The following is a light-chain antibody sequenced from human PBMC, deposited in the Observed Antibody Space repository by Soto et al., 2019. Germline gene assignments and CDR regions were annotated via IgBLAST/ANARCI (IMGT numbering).Light chain of an antibody. Sequence: EIVLTQSPGTLSLSPGERATLSRRARQSVSSSYLAWYQQKPGQAPRLLIYGASSRATGIPARFSGSVSGTEFTLTISSLQSEDFAVYYCQQYNEWPPFTFGQGTRLEIK. CDR3: QQYNEWPPFT. V-gene: IGKV3D-15*01. J-gene: IGKJ5*01. CDR1: QSVSSSY. CDR2: GAS.